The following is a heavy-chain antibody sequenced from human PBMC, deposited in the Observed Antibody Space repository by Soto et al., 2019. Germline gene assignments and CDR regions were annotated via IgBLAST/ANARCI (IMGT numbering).Heavy chain of an antibody. J-gene: IGHJ4*02. CDR3: TRTRPGDTGYDF. CDR2: MSPKSGKT. Sequence: QVQLVQSGAEVKKPGAPVKVSCKASGYTFASYDINWVRQAPGQGPEWMGWMSPKSGKTGYAQKFRGRVIMTRDSSTTTAYMELSGLTPEDTAVYYCTRTRPGDTGYDFWGQGTLVTVSS. CDR1: GYTFASYD. V-gene: IGHV1-8*02. D-gene: IGHD5-12*01.